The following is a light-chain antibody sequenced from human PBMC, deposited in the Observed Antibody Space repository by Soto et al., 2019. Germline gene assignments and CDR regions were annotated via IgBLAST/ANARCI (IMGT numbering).Light chain of an antibody. V-gene: IGLV2-14*03. CDR1: SSDVGGYNY. CDR2: DVS. J-gene: IGLJ2*01. CDR3: SSYTRSSTRV. Sequence: QSALTQPASVSGSPGQSITISCTGTSSDVGGYNYVSWYQHHRGKAPKLMIYDVSNRPSGVSNRFSGSNSGNTASLPISGLQAEDEADYYCSSYTRSSTRVFGGGTKLTVL.